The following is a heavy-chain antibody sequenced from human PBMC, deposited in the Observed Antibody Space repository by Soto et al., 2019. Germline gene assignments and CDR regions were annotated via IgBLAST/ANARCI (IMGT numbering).Heavy chain of an antibody. Sequence: GGSLRLSCAASGFTFSNAWMNWVRQAPGKGLEWVGRIKSKTDGGTTDYAAPVKGRFTISRDDSKNTLYLQMNSLKTEDTAVYYCTTQVYCSGGSCYSDYYYPYGMDVWGQGTTVTVSS. J-gene: IGHJ6*02. CDR3: TTQVYCSGGSCYSDYYYPYGMDV. CDR2: IKSKTDGGTT. CDR1: GFTFSNAW. V-gene: IGHV3-15*07. D-gene: IGHD2-15*01.